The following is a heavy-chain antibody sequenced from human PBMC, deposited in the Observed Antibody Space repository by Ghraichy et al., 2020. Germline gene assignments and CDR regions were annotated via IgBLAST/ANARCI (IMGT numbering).Heavy chain of an antibody. Sequence: ASVKVSCKASGYTFTGYYMHWVRQAPGQGLEWMGWINPNSGGTNYAQKFQGRVTMTRDTSISTAYMELSRLRSDDTAVYYCARDGGAYSGSHDYWGQGTLVTVSS. CDR2: INPNSGGT. J-gene: IGHJ4*02. CDR3: ARDGGAYSGSHDY. D-gene: IGHD1-26*01. V-gene: IGHV1-2*02. CDR1: GYTFTGYY.